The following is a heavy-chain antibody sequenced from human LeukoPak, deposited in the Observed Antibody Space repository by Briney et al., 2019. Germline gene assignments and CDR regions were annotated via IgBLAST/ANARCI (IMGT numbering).Heavy chain of an antibody. D-gene: IGHD6-13*01. CDR2: VYYRGTT. J-gene: IGHJ4*02. Sequence: PSETLSLTCTVSGGSISSGSYYYGWIRQPPGKGLEWVGSVYYRGTTYYSPSLESRVTISVDTSKSQFSLKLSFVTAADTAVYYCARGGSFRKSFDYWGQGTLVTVSS. V-gene: IGHV4-39*01. CDR1: GGSISSGSYY. CDR3: ARGGSFRKSFDY.